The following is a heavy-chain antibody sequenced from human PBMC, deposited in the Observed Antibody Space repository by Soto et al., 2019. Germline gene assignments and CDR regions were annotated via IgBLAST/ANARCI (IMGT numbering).Heavy chain of an antibody. CDR3: ARANLVITDNNFDY. CDR2: IYYSGST. CDR1: GGSVSSGSYY. Sequence: QVQLQESGPGLVKPSETLSLTCTVSGGSVSSGSYYWSWIRQPPGKGLEWIGYIYYSGSTNYNPSLKSRVTXXVXTYXNQFSLKLSSVTAADTAVYYCARANLVITDNNFDYWGQGTLVTVSS. D-gene: IGHD3-22*01. V-gene: IGHV4-61*01. J-gene: IGHJ4*02.